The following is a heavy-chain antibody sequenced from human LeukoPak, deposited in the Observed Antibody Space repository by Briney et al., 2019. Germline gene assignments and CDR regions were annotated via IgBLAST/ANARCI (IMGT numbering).Heavy chain of an antibody. CDR2: MNPNSGNT. V-gene: IGHV1-8*01. Sequence: ASVKVSCKASGYTFTSYDINWVRQATGHGLEWMGWMNPNSGNTGYAQEFQDRVTMTRDTSISTAYMELNSLRSEDTAVYYCATKESIAARLEAFDIWGQGTMVTVSS. CDR3: ATKESIAARLEAFDI. J-gene: IGHJ3*02. D-gene: IGHD6-6*01. CDR1: GYTFTSYD.